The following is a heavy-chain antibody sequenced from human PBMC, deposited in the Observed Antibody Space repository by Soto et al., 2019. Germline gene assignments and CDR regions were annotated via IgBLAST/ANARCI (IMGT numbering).Heavy chain of an antibody. D-gene: IGHD3-22*01. CDR2: ISPYNSNT. Sequence: GASVKVSCKAFGYTFTSDDISWVRQAPGQGLEWMGWISPYNSNTDYAQKFQGRVTMTTDTSTSTAYMELRSLRSDDTALYYCARVGDDDSSGPYYWGQGTLVT. CDR3: ARVGDDDSSGPYY. J-gene: IGHJ4*02. CDR1: GYTFTSDD. V-gene: IGHV1-18*01.